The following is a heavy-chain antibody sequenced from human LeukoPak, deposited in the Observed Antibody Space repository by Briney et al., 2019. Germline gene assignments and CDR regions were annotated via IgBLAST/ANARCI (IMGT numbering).Heavy chain of an antibody. CDR2: ISGSGGST. CDR1: GFTFGDYA. Sequence: PGGSLRLSCTTSGFTFGDYAMSWFRQAPGKGLEWVAAISGSGGSTYYADSVKGRFTISRDKSNNTLYLQVNSLRADDTAVYYCAKGETDILVVPAASFDYWGQGTLVTVSS. J-gene: IGHJ4*02. D-gene: IGHD2-2*01. CDR3: AKGETDILVVPAASFDY. V-gene: IGHV3-23*01.